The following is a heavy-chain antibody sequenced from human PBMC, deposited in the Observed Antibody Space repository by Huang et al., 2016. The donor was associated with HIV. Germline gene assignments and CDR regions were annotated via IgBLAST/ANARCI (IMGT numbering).Heavy chain of an antibody. J-gene: IGHJ4*02. CDR3: ATVDYYDTSGPQRGYFDN. CDR2: SSPTLGTA. D-gene: IGHD3-22*01. CDR1: GGSFRNFA. V-gene: IGHV1-69*11. Sequence: QVQLVQSGAEVKKPGSSVKVSCKASGGSFRNFAIGWVRQAPGQGLEWRGRSSPTLGTATYAQKFQGRVTIIADESTSTAYMELGSLRSEDTAVDYWATVDYYDTSGPQRGYFDNWGQGTLVTVSS.